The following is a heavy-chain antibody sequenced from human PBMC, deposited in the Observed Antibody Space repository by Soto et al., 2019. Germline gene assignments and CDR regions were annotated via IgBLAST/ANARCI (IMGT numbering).Heavy chain of an antibody. Sequence: EVQLVESGGGLVQPGGSLRLSCTASGFTFGDSWMPWVRQAPGKGLGGVARIKPDESEKKYADSVKGRFSISRDNAKNSMYLQMDSLRGEDTAVYYCVRGGSNYASWGQGTLVTVSS. CDR2: IKPDESEK. V-gene: IGHV3-7*01. CDR1: GFTFGDSW. D-gene: IGHD4-4*01. CDR3: VRGGSNYAS. J-gene: IGHJ5*02.